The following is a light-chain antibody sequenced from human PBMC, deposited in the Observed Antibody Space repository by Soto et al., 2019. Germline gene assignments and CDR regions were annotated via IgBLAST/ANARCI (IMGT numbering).Light chain of an antibody. Sequence: QSVLTQPPSVSGAPGQRVTISCTGNSSNIGSPFDVHWYQHLPGTAPRLLIYANINRPSGVPDRFSGSKSGTSASLAITGLQGDDEADYYCQSFDSRLSAPVFGGGTKLTVL. CDR3: QSFDSRLSAPV. J-gene: IGLJ2*01. V-gene: IGLV1-40*01. CDR2: ANI. CDR1: SSNIGSPFD.